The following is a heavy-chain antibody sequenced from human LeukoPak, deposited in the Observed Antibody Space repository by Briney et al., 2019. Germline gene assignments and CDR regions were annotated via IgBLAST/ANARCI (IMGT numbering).Heavy chain of an antibody. D-gene: IGHD6-13*01. CDR2: IYICCST. J-gene: IGHJ4*02. CDR1: VFTLSSND. Sequence: VGSLRLSCAPSVFTLSSNDMSSVPQAPGKELEGVSVIYICCSTYYPDSVKGSFTLCRDNSKNTLYLQMNNLRAEDTAVYYCARSPPFRQQLVTPTYYFDYWGQGTMVTVSS. CDR3: ARSPPFRQQLVTPTYYFDY. V-gene: IGHV3-66*01.